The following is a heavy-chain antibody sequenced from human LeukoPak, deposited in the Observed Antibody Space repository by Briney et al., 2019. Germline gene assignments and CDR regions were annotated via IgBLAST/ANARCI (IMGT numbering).Heavy chain of an antibody. CDR2: IKQDGSEK. CDR3: ARRIVLMVYASYDWFDP. D-gene: IGHD2-8*01. J-gene: IGHJ5*02. CDR1: GFTFSNLW. V-gene: IGHV3-7*03. Sequence: GGSLRLSCAASGFTFSNLWMSWVRQAPGKGLKWVANIKQDGSEKYYVDSVKGRFTISRDNAQNSLYLQMNSLRAEDTAVYYCARRIVLMVYASYDWFDPWGQGTLVAVSS.